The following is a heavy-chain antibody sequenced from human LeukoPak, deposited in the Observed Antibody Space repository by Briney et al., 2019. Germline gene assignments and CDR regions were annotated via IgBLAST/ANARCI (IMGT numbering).Heavy chain of an antibody. V-gene: IGHV4-34*01. D-gene: IGHD6-19*01. CDR3: ARDSSGFYYYYGMDV. Sequence: PSETLSLTCAVYGGSSSGYYWSWIRQPPGKGLEWIGEINHSGSTNYNPSLKSRVTISVDTSKNQFSLKLSSVTAADTAVYYCARDSSGFYYYYGMDVWGQGTTVTVSS. J-gene: IGHJ6*02. CDR2: INHSGST. CDR1: GGSSSGYY.